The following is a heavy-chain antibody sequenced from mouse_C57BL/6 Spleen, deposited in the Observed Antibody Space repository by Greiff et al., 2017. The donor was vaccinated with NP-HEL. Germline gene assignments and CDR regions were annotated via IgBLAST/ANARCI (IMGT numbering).Heavy chain of an antibody. CDR2: IRLKSDNYAT. CDR3: TEGLLCDY. Sequence: EVQLVESGGGLVQPGGSMKLSCVASGFTFSNYWMNWVRQSPEKGLEWVAQIRLKSDNYATHYAESVKGRFTTSRDDSKSSVYLQMNNLRAEDTGIYYCTEGLLCDYWGQGTTLTVSS. D-gene: IGHD1-1*02. J-gene: IGHJ2*01. CDR1: GFTFSNYW. V-gene: IGHV6-3*01.